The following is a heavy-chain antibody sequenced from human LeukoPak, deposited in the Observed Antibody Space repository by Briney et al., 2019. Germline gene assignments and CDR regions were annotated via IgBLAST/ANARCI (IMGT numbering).Heavy chain of an antibody. Sequence: GESLRLSCAVSGFTFSSFPFHWVRHAPAKGLGLVAAISTDGSYTYHGDSVKGRFTISRVNPMNNLYLQMNGLRPDDKAACYLARSFGPGRWDFDLWGRGTLVTVSS. CDR3: ARSFGPGRWDFDL. J-gene: IGHJ2*01. CDR1: GFTFSSFP. D-gene: IGHD3-3*01. CDR2: ISTDGSYT. V-gene: IGHV3-30*04.